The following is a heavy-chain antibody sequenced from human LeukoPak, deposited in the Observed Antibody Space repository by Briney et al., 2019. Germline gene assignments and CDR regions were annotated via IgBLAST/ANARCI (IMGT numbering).Heavy chain of an antibody. Sequence: SETLSLTCAVSGGFISSGHWWSWVRQAPGEGLEWIGEIYHSGSSNYNPSLKSRVTILLDRSKNQFSLKLSSVTAADTAVYYCARHGLIAARHAFDIWGQGTMVTVSS. CDR1: GGFISSGHW. V-gene: IGHV4-4*02. CDR2: IYHSGSS. D-gene: IGHD6-13*01. CDR3: ARHGLIAARHAFDI. J-gene: IGHJ3*02.